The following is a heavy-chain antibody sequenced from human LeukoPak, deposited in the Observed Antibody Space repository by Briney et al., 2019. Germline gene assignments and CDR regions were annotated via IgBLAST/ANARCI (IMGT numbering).Heavy chain of an antibody. CDR3: ARTYGGNCDY. Sequence: SQTLSHTCAISGDSVSSNNAAWNWIRQSPSRGFEWLGRTYFRSKWYNDYAASVKSRITVNPDTSKNHFSLQLSSVTPEDTAVYYCARTYGGNCDYWGQGTLVTVSS. D-gene: IGHD4-23*01. J-gene: IGHJ4*02. CDR2: TYFRSKWYN. CDR1: GDSVSSNNAA. V-gene: IGHV6-1*01.